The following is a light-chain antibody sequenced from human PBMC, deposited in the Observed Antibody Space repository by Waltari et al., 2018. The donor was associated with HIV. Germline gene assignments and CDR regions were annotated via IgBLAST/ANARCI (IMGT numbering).Light chain of an antibody. Sequence: EIVMTQPPATLSLPPGAKATLPCTASQSVCKYLAWYQPESGQAPRLLINDASNWATGIPARFSGSGSGPDFTLTISSLEPEDLAYYYCQQRSNWPPWPFGQGTQGEIK. CDR1: QSVCKY. CDR2: DAS. J-gene: IGKJ1*01. CDR3: QQRSNWPPWP. V-gene: IGKV3-11*01.